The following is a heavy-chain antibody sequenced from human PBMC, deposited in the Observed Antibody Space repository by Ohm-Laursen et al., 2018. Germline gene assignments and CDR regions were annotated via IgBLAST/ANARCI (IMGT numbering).Heavy chain of an antibody. Sequence: TLSLTCTVSGGSVSSGSYYWSWIRQPPGKGLEWIGYIYYSGSTNYNPSLKSRVTISVDTSKNQFSLKLSSVTAADTAVYYCARSRIAADNDFGYWGQGTLVTVSS. D-gene: IGHD6-13*01. CDR1: GGSVSSGSYY. CDR3: ARSRIAADNDFGY. J-gene: IGHJ4*02. V-gene: IGHV4-61*01. CDR2: IYYSGST.